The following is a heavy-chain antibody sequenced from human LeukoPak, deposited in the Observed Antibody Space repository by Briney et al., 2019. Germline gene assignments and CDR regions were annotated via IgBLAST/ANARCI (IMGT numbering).Heavy chain of an antibody. CDR1: GFTFSSYE. CDR2: ISSSGSTI. V-gene: IGHV3-48*03. J-gene: IGHJ6*02. CDR3: AREGISLVAATHYYYGMDV. D-gene: IGHD2-15*01. Sequence: GGSLRLSCAASGFTFSSYEMNWVRLAPGKGLEWVSYISSSGSTIYYADSVKGRFTISRDNAKNSLYLQMNSLRAEDTAVYYCAREGISLVAATHYYYGMDVWGQGTTVTVSS.